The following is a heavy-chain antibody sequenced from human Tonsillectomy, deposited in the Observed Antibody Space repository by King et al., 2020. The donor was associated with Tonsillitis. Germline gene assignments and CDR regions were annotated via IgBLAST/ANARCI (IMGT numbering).Heavy chain of an antibody. J-gene: IGHJ6*02. CDR2: ISYDASKK. CDR3: VVSAYVLASNPYVDPHYYEMDV. CDR1: GFSFSTYA. V-gene: IGHV3-30-3*01. Sequence: VQLVESGGGVVQPGGSLRLSCAASGFSFSTYAIHWVRQAPGKGLEWVSLISYDASKKYYADSVKGRFTISRDNSKNTLYLQMNRVRAEDTAVYYCVVSAYVLASNPYVDPHYYEMDVWGQGTTVTVSS. D-gene: IGHD2-8*02.